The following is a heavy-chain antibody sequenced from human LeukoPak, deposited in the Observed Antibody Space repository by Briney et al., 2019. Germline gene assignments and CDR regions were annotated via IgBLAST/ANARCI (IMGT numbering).Heavy chain of an antibody. CDR2: INHSGST. J-gene: IGHJ6*04. V-gene: IGHV4-34*01. D-gene: IGHD3-10*01. CDR3: ARGGISMVRGVTLYYYYYGMDV. CDR1: GGSFSGYY. Sequence: SETLSLTCAVYGGSFSGYYWSWIRQPPGKGLELNGEINHSGSTNYNPSLKSRVTISVDTSKNQFSLKLSSVTAADTAVYYCARGGISMVRGVTLYYYYYGMDVWGKGTTVTVSS.